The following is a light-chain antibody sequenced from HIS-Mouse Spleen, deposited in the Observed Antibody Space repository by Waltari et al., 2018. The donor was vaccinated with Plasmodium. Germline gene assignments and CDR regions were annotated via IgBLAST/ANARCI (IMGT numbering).Light chain of an antibody. CDR3: YSTDSSGNHRV. J-gene: IGLJ3*02. V-gene: IGLV3-10*01. Sequence: SYELTQPPSVSVSPGQTARITCSGDALPKKYAYWYQQKSGQAPVLVIEEDRKRPSGSPERFSGSSSGTMATLTSSGAQVEDEADYYCYSTDSSGNHRVFGGGTKLTVL. CDR1: ALPKKY. CDR2: EDR.